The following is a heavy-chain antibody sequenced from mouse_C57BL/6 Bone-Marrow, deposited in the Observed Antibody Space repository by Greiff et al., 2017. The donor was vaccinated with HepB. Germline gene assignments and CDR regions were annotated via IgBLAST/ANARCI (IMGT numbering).Heavy chain of an antibody. J-gene: IGHJ2*01. V-gene: IGHV1-81*01. CDR3: ARRLYDYFDY. Sequence: QVHVKQSGAELARPGASVKLSCKASGYTFTSYGISWVKQRTGQGLEWIGEIYPRSGNTYYNEKFKGKATLTADKSSSTAYMELRSLTSEDSAVYFCARRLYDYFDYWGQGTTLTVSS. CDR1: GYTFTSYG. CDR2: IYPRSGNT. D-gene: IGHD2-12*01.